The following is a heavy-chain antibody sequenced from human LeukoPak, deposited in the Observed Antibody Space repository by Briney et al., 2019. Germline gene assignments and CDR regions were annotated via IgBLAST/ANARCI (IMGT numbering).Heavy chain of an antibody. J-gene: IGHJ5*02. D-gene: IGHD3-3*01. CDR3: AREYYDFWSGYYTGSNWFDP. CDR2: ISAYNGNT. CDR1: GYTFTSYG. V-gene: IGHV1-18*01. Sequence: ASVKVSCKASGYTFTSYGISWVRQAPGQGLEWMGWISAYNGNTNYAQKLQGRVTMTTDTSTSTAYMELRSLRSDDTDVYYCAREYYDFWSGYYTGSNWFDPWGQGTLVTVSS.